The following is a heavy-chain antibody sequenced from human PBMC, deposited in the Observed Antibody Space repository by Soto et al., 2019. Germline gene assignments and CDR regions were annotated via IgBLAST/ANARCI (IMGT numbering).Heavy chain of an antibody. Sequence: GGSLRLSCAASGFTFSSYAMSWVRQAPGKGLEWVSAISGSGGSTYYADSVKGRFTISRDNSKNTLYLQMNSLRAEDTAVYYCAKARVVVPAAPIDYWGQGTLVTVSS. CDR2: ISGSGGST. V-gene: IGHV3-23*01. D-gene: IGHD2-2*01. CDR3: AKARVVVPAAPIDY. J-gene: IGHJ4*02. CDR1: GFTFSSYA.